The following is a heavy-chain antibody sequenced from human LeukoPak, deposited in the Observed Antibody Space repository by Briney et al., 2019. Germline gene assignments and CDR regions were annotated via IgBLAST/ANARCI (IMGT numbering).Heavy chain of an antibody. J-gene: IGHJ6*03. Sequence: SETLSLTCAVYGGSFSGYYWSWIRQPPGKGLEWIGEINHSGSTNYNPSLKSRVTISVDTSKNQFSLKLSSVTAADTAVYYCARGGSYYYDSSGYWAFYYYYCMDVWGKGTTVTVSS. CDR2: INHSGST. CDR1: GGSFSGYY. D-gene: IGHD3-22*01. V-gene: IGHV4-34*01. CDR3: ARGGSYYYDSSGYWAFYYYYCMDV.